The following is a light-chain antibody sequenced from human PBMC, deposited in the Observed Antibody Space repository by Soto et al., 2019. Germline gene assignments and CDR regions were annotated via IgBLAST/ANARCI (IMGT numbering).Light chain of an antibody. CDR1: QSVNSN. V-gene: IGKV3-15*01. Sequence: EIVWTQSPGSRCRCAGGIATLSCWASQSVNSNLAWYQQKLGQAPRVLIYGASTRATGIPARFSGSGSETEFILTISSLQSEDSATYYCQHYNTWPWTFGQGTKVDIK. J-gene: IGKJ1*01. CDR2: GAS. CDR3: QHYNTWPWT.